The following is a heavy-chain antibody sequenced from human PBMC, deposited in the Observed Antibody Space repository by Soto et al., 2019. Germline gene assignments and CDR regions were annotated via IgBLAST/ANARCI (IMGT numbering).Heavy chain of an antibody. CDR1: GGSFSGYY. J-gene: IGHJ4*02. CDR3: ARGEQPVEYFDY. CDR2: INHSGST. Sequence: PSETLSLTCAVYGGSFSGYYWSWIRQPPGKGLEWIGEINHSGSTNYNPSLKSRVTISVDTSKNQFSLKLSSVTAADTAVYYCARGEQPVEYFDYWGQGTLVTV. D-gene: IGHD6-13*01. V-gene: IGHV4-34*01.